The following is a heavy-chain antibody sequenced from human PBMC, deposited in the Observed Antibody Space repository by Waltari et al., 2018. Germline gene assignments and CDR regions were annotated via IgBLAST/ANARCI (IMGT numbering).Heavy chain of an antibody. J-gene: IGHJ1*01. Sequence: QVQLVQSGAEVKKPGASVKVSCKVSGYTLTELSMHWVRQAPGRGLEWMGGFDPEDGETIYAQKFQGRVTMTEDTSTDTVYMEFSTLKSEDTAVYYCALSGYSYGYVDFQHWGQGTLVTVSS. CDR3: ALSGYSYGYVDFQH. V-gene: IGHV1-24*01. CDR2: FDPEDGET. D-gene: IGHD5-18*01. CDR1: GYTLTELS.